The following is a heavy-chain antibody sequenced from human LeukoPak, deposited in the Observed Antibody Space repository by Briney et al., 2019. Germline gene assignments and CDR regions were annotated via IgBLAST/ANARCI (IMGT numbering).Heavy chain of an antibody. V-gene: IGHV4-59*12. D-gene: IGHD3-10*01. CDR1: GGSISSYY. CDR2: IYYSGST. J-gene: IGHJ5*02. CDR3: ARGYYYGSGKVPWSP. Sequence: PSETLSLTCTVSGGSISSYYWSWIRQPPGKGLEWIGYIYYSGSTNYNPSLKSRVTISVDKSKNQFSLKLSSVTAADTAVYYCARGYYYGSGKVPWSPWGQGTLVTVSS.